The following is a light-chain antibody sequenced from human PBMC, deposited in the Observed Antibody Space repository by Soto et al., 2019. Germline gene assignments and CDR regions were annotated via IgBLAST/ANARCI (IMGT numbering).Light chain of an antibody. CDR3: QQSYSTPRT. Sequence: DIQMTQSPSTLSGSVGDRVTITCRAIQTISSWLAWYQQKPGKAPKLLIYKASTLKSGVPSRFSGSGSGTDFTLTISSLQPEDFATYYCQQSYSTPRTFGQGTKVDIK. J-gene: IGKJ1*01. V-gene: IGKV1-5*03. CDR2: KAS. CDR1: QTISSW.